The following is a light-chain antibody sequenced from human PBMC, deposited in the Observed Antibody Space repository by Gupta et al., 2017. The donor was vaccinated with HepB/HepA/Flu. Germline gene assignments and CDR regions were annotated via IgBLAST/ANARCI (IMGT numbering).Light chain of an antibody. CDR3: QQAYNHRFT. V-gene: IGKV1-39*01. J-gene: IGKJ4*01. CDR2: GAS. CDR1: QNIGTF. Sequence: DIQMTQSPSSLSASVGDRVTINCRASQNIGTFLNWYQHKPGKAPKLLIFGASILENGVASRFSGSGSGTDFTLTISSLQPEDFAIYYCQQAYNHRFTFGGGARVEI.